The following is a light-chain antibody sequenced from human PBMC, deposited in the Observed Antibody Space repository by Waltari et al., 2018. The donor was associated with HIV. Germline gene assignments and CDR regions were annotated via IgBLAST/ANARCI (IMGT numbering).Light chain of an antibody. CDR3: AACDDSLNGYV. Sequence: QSVLTQPPSASGTPGQMVTISCSGSSSNIGTTTVSWYQQVPGTAPKLLIYNNKHRPPGVPDRFSGSKSGTSASLAISGLQSEDEADYYCAACDDSLNGYVFGTGTKVTVL. CDR1: SSNIGTTT. V-gene: IGLV1-44*01. CDR2: NNK. J-gene: IGLJ1*01.